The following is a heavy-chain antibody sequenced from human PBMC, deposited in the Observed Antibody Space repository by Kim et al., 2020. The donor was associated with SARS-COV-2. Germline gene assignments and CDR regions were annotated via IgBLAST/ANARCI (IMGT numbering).Heavy chain of an antibody. D-gene: IGHD3-22*01. CDR2: IVVGSGNT. CDR3: AAFRPVPLPGPLSDRYYYDGSGYYLRDYYYGMDV. V-gene: IGHV1-58*01. J-gene: IGHJ6*02. Sequence: SVKVSCKASGFTFTSSAVQWVRQARGQRLEWIGWIVVGSGNTNYAQKFQERVTITRDMSTSTAYMELSSLRSEDTAVYYCAAFRPVPLPGPLSDRYYYDGSGYYLRDYYYGMDVWGQGTTVTVSS. CDR1: GFTFTSSA.